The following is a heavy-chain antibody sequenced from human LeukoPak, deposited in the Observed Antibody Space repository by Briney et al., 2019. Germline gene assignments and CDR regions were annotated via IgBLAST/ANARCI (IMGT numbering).Heavy chain of an antibody. J-gene: IGHJ3*02. D-gene: IGHD3-10*01. V-gene: IGHV1-18*01. Sequence: ASVKVSCKASGYTYSSYGISWVRQAPGQGLEWMGWINGYNGNTNYAQKLRGRVTMTTDTSTSTAYMELRSLRSDDTAVYYCARDLIMYGSESYFDDTFDIWGQGTKVTVSS. CDR3: ARDLIMYGSESYFDDTFDI. CDR1: GYTYSSYG. CDR2: INGYNGNT.